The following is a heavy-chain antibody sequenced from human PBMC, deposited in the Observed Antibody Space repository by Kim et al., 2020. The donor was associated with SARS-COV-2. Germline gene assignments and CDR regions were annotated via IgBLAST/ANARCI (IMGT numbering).Heavy chain of an antibody. V-gene: IGHV4-34*01. CDR3: ARSASGDPRGYFDY. D-gene: IGHD6-13*01. Sequence: PSLKRRVTISVDTSKDQFSLKLSSVTAADTAVYYCARSASGDPRGYFDYWGQGTLVTVSS. J-gene: IGHJ4*02.